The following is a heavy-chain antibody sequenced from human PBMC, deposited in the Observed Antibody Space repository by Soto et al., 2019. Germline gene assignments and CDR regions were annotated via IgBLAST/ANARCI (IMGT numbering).Heavy chain of an antibody. J-gene: IGHJ4*02. CDR3: ARHSSGRRHPGFDY. CDR1: GGSISSSTSY. D-gene: IGHD1-26*01. Sequence: QLQLQESGPGLVKPSETLSLTCTVSGGSISSSTSYWGWVRQPPGKGLEWIASIYDRGNSHYHPSLRSRVTISVDAYTNRLSLKLSSVTAADTAAYYCARHSSGRRHPGFDYWGQGTLVTVSS. CDR2: IYDRGNS. V-gene: IGHV4-39*02.